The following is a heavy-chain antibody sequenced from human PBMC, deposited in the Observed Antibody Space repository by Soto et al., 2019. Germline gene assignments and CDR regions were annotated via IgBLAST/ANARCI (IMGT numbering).Heavy chain of an antibody. CDR2: IYYSGSP. Sequence: QLQLQESGPGLVKPSETLSLTCTVSVCSISSSSYYWGWIRQPPGKGLEWIGSIYYSGSPYYNPSLTIRVTISVETSKNQFSMKMSSVTAADTAVYYCARHSGHIFFDYWGQGTLVTVSS. CDR1: VCSISSSSYY. D-gene: IGHD5-12*01. J-gene: IGHJ4*02. CDR3: ARHSGHIFFDY. V-gene: IGHV4-39*01.